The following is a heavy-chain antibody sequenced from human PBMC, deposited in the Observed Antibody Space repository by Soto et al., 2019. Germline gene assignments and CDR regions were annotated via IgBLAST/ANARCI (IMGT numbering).Heavy chain of an antibody. CDR2: IYWDDDK. V-gene: IGHV2-5*02. CDR1: GFSLSTSGVG. J-gene: IGHJ4*02. Sequence: QITLKESGPTLVKPTQTLTLTCTFSGFSLSTSGVGVGWIRQPPGKALEWLALIYWDDDKRYSPSLKSRLTIPKENSKNQVVLTMTHMDPEDTATYYCAHSAGGYYGSGSYYFDYWGQGTLVTVSS. CDR3: AHSAGGYYGSGSYYFDY. D-gene: IGHD3-10*01.